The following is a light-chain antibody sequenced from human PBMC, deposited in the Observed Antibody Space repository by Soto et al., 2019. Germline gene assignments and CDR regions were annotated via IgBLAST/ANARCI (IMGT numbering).Light chain of an antibody. CDR3: QQYGRSPST. V-gene: IGKV3-20*01. Sequence: PGESATLFCRASQSVFGTSLAWYQQKPGQAPRLLIYGASTRATGIPDRFSGSGSGPDFTLTISRPEPEDFALYHCQQYGRSPSTFGQGTRLEIK. J-gene: IGKJ5*01. CDR1: QSVFGTS. CDR2: GAS.